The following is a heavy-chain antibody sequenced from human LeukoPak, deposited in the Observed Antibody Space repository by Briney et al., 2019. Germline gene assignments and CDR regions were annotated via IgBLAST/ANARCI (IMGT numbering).Heavy chain of an antibody. CDR3: TKATQWLAFGY. J-gene: IGHJ4*02. CDR2: IYNSGTT. CDR1: GGSISSHF. D-gene: IGHD6-19*01. V-gene: IGHV4-59*11. Sequence: SETLSLTCTVSGGSISSHFWSWIRQPPGKGLEWIGNIYNSGTTNYNPSLNSRVTMSVDTSKNQLSLQLTSVTAADTAVYYCTKATQWLAFGYWGRGTLVTVSS.